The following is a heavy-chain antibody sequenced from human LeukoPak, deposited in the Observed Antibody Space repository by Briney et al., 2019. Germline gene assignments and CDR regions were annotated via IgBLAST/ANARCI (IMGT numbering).Heavy chain of an antibody. D-gene: IGHD3-10*01. J-gene: IGHJ4*02. CDR1: GYTFTGYY. CDR2: INPNSGGT. Sequence: ASVKVSCKASGYTFTGYYMHWVRQAPGQGLEWMGWINPNSGGTNYAQKFQGRVTMTRDTSISTAYMELSRLRSDDTAVYYCARDVANTMAPNNDYWGQGTLVTVSS. CDR3: ARDVANTMAPNNDY. V-gene: IGHV1-2*02.